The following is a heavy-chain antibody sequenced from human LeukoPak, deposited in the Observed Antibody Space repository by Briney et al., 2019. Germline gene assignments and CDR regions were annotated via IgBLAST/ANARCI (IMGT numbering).Heavy chain of an antibody. D-gene: IGHD3-22*01. V-gene: IGHV4-59*08. CDR3: ARRDYYDTTWMGWYFDL. J-gene: IGHJ2*01. CDR1: GGTISSYY. Sequence: PSETLSLTRAVSGGTISSYYWSWIRQPPGKGLEWIGYIFYTGSTKYNPSLKSRVTISVDTSENQISLRLRSVTAADTAVYYCARRDYYDTTWMGWYFDLWGRGTLVTVSS. CDR2: IFYTGST.